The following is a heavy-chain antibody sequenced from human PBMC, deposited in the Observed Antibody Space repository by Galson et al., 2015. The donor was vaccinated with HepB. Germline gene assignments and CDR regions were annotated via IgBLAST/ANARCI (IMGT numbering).Heavy chain of an antibody. V-gene: IGHV3-74*01. CDR3: VRGSPTHGDHVGY. J-gene: IGHJ4*02. Sequence: SLRLSCAVSGFTFSTYWMHWVRQAPGKGLVWVSRINSDGSSTDYADSVKGRFTIPRDNAKNTLYLQINSLRAEDTAVYYCVRGSPTHGDHVGYWGQGTLVTVSS. CDR1: GFTFSTYW. CDR2: INSDGSST. D-gene: IGHD4-17*01.